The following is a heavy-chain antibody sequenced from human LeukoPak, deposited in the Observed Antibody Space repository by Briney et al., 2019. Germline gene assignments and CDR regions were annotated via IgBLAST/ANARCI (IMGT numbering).Heavy chain of an antibody. CDR2: ISDGGGTM. V-gene: IGHV3-23*01. CDR3: AKVGTGGLFRALDY. Sequence: GGSLRLSCAASGFTFSSYAMSWVRQAPGKGLEWVSAISDGGGTMYYADSVQGRFTISRDYSKNTLFLQMNSLRADDTAVYYCAKVGTGGLFRALDYWGQGTLVTVSS. D-gene: IGHD1-14*01. CDR1: GFTFSSYA. J-gene: IGHJ4*02.